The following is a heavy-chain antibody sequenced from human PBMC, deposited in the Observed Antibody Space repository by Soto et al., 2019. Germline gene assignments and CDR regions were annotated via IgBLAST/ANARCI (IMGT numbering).Heavy chain of an antibody. D-gene: IGHD6-19*01. V-gene: IGHV1-18*01. CDR2: ISAYNGNT. CDR1: GDTFSFYT. CDR3: AREVVRVAGTRWFDP. J-gene: IGHJ5*02. Sequence: ASVKVSCKASGDTFSFYTISWVRQAPGQGLEWMGWISAYNGNTNYAQKLQGRVTMTTDTSTSTAYMELRSLRSDDTAVYYCAREVVRVAGTRWFDPWGQGTLVTVSS.